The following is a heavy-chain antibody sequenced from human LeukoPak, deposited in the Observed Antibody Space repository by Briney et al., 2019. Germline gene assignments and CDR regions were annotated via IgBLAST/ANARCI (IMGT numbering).Heavy chain of an antibody. D-gene: IGHD3-10*01. V-gene: IGHV4-4*07. CDR2: IYTSGST. CDR1: GGSLSSYY. J-gene: IGHJ4*02. CDR3: ARELYYYGSGSYYILFDS. Sequence: PSETLSLTCTVSGGSLSSYYWSWLRQPAGKGLEWIGRIYTSGSTNYNPSLKSRITMSIDTSKNQFSLKLSSVTAADTAVYYCARELYYYGSGSYYILFDSWGQGTLVTVSS.